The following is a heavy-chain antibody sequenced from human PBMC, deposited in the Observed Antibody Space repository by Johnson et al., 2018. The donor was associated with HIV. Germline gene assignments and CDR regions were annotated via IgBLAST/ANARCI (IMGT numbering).Heavy chain of an antibody. CDR1: GFTFSSYG. Sequence: VYLVESGGGVVQPGRSLRLSCAASGFTFSSYGMHWVRQAPGKGLAWVSGIRWNSGSIGYADFVKGRFTISRDDAKNSLYLQMNSLRAEDTAVYYCARAVGAGGIWGQGTMVTVSS. V-gene: IGHV3-9*01. CDR2: IRWNSGSI. J-gene: IGHJ3*02. CDR3: ARAVGAGGI. D-gene: IGHD1-26*01.